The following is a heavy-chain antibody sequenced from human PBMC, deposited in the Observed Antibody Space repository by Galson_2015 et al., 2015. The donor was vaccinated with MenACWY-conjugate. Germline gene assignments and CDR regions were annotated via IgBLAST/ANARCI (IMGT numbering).Heavy chain of an antibody. D-gene: IGHD3-10*01. CDR3: ARDRGFLDY. CDR1: GFIVSSYW. Sequence: SLRLSCAASGFIVSSYWTSWVRQAPGKGPEWVGNINEDGGEKYYVDSVKGRFTISKDNAKNSVYLQMNSLRAEDTAVYYCARDRGFLDYWGQGTLVTVFS. J-gene: IGHJ4*02. V-gene: IGHV3-7*05. CDR2: INEDGGEK.